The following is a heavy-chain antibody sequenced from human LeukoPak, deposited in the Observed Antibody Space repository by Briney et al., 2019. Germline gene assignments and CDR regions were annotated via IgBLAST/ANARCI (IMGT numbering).Heavy chain of an antibody. CDR3: ARGPRNDP. D-gene: IGHD1-14*01. J-gene: IGHJ5*02. Sequence: ASVKVSCKTSGYPFTTWEIHWVRPAAGQGLEWMGWVHPNGGNTAYAQKFQGRVTMTRDTSISTAYMELSGLTSDDTAVYYCARGPRNDPWGQGTLVTVSS. V-gene: IGHV1-8*01. CDR1: GYPFTTWE. CDR2: VHPNGGNT.